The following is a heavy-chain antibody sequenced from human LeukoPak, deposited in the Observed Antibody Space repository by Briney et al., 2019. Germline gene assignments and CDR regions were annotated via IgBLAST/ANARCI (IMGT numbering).Heavy chain of an antibody. CDR1: GGSISSYY. CDR3: ARALYSSSPFDY. J-gene: IGHJ4*02. V-gene: IGHV4-59*01. D-gene: IGHD6-13*01. CDR2: IHYSGST. Sequence: SETLSLTCTVSGGSISSYYWSWIRQAPGKGLEWIGYIHYSGSTNYNPSLKSRVTISVDTSKNQFSLKLSSVTAADTAVYYCARALYSSSPFDYGGQGTLVTVSS.